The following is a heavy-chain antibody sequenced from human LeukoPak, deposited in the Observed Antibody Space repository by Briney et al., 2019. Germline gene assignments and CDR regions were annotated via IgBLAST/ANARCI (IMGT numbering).Heavy chain of an antibody. J-gene: IGHJ4*02. CDR1: GITLSNYG. CDR3: AREGFRLRYFDY. Sequence: QPGGSLRLSCAVSGITLSNYGMSWVRQAPGKGLEWVAGISDRGSRTNYADSVKGRFTISTDHPKNTLYLQMNSLRAEDTAVYYCAREGFRLRYFDYWGQGTLVTVSS. V-gene: IGHV3-23*01. D-gene: IGHD3-16*01. CDR2: ISDRGSRT.